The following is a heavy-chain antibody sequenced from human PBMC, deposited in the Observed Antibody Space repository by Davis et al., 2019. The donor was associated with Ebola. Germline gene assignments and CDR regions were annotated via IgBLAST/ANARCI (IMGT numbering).Heavy chain of an antibody. CDR2: IDWDDDK. J-gene: IGHJ6*02. Sequence: SWIRQAPGKALEWLALIDWDDDKYYSTSLKTRLTISKDTSKNQVVLTMTNMDPVDTATYYCARSRYSSSSGLYGMDVWGQGTTVTVSS. CDR3: ARSRYSSSSGLYGMDV. D-gene: IGHD6-13*01. V-gene: IGHV2-70*01.